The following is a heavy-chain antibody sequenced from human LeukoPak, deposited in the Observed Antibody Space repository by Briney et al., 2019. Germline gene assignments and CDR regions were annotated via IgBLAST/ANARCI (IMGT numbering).Heavy chain of an antibody. D-gene: IGHD3-10*01. CDR3: ARGGRYYYGSGRLDY. V-gene: IGHV3-48*01. J-gene: IGHJ4*02. CDR2: ISSLSGTI. Sequence: GGSLRLSCAASGFTFSSYSMNWVRQAPGEGLEWVSYISSLSGTIYYADSVKGRFTISRDNAKNSLYLQMNSLRAEDTAVYYCARGGRYYYGSGRLDYWGQGTLVTVSS. CDR1: GFTFSSYS.